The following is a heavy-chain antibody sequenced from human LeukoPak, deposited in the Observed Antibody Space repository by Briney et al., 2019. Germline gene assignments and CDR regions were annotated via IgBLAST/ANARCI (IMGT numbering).Heavy chain of an antibody. CDR3: ARGDYGDALDAFDI. J-gene: IGHJ3*02. Sequence: PGGSLRLSCAASGFTFSSYAMHWVRQAPGKGLEWVAVISYDGSNKYYADSVKGRFTISRDNSKNTLYLQMNSLRAEDTAVYYCARGDYGDALDAFDIWGQGTMVTVSS. D-gene: IGHD4-17*01. V-gene: IGHV3-30-3*01. CDR2: ISYDGSNK. CDR1: GFTFSSYA.